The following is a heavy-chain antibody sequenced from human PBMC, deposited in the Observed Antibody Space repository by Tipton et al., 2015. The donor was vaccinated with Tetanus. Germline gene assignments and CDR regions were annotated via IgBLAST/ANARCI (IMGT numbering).Heavy chain of an antibody. J-gene: IGHJ4*02. CDR2: ISYDGSNK. CDR3: AKAKVPAAPDGLGMNY. V-gene: IGHV3-30*18. Sequence: SLRLSCAASGFTFSSYGMHWVRQAPGKGLEWVAVISYDGSNKYYADSVKGRFTISRDNFKNTLYLQMNSLRAEDTAVYYCAKAKVPAAPDGLGMNYWGQGTLVTVSS. D-gene: IGHD2-2*01. CDR1: GFTFSSYG.